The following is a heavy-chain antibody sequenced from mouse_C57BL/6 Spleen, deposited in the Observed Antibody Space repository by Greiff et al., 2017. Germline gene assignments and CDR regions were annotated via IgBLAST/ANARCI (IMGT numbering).Heavy chain of an antibody. D-gene: IGHD2-3*01. Sequence: VQLQQSGAELMKPGASVKLSCKATGYTFTGYWIEWVKQRPGHGLEWIGEILPGSGSTNYTEKFKGKATFTADTSSNTAYMQISSLTTEDSAIYYCARRDDGYCGGWFAYWGQGTLVTVSA. CDR3: ARRDDGYCGGWFAY. J-gene: IGHJ3*01. CDR2: ILPGSGST. V-gene: IGHV1-9*01. CDR1: GYTFTGYW.